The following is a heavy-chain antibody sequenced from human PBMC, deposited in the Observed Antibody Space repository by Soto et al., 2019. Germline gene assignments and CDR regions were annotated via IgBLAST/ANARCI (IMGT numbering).Heavy chain of an antibody. CDR3: VRCWGTGDGSNLGYNWLDP. Sequence: GGSLRLSCGASGFTFSDYPMHWVRQAPGKGLEWVAVISYDETSKYYADSVKGRFTISRDNSKNTVWLQMNSLRAEDTAVYYCVRCWGTGDGSNLGYNWLDPWGQGTLVTVS. CDR1: GFTFSDYP. J-gene: IGHJ5*02. V-gene: IGHV3-30-3*01. D-gene: IGHD1-1*01. CDR2: ISYDETSK.